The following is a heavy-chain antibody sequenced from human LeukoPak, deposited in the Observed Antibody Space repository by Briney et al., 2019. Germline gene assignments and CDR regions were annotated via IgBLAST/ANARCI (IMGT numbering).Heavy chain of an antibody. D-gene: IGHD5-18*01. CDR1: GGSISGYY. V-gene: IGHV4-59*01. CDR2: ISYNGGST. CDR3: ASGYSYVPA. Sequence: PSETLSLTCTVSGGSISGYYCSWVRQPPGKGLEWIGYISYNGGSTNYNPSLKSRVSISADTSKNQCSLKLRSVTTADTAVYYCASGYSYVPAWGQGTLVTVSS. J-gene: IGHJ5*02.